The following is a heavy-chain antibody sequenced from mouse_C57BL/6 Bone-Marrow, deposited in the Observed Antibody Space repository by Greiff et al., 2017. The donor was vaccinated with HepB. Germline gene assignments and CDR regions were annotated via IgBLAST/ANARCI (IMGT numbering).Heavy chain of an antibody. V-gene: IGHV5-12*01. J-gene: IGHJ2*01. Sequence: EVKLVESGGGLVQPGGSLKLSCAASGFTFSDYYMYWVRQTPEKRLEWVAYISNGGGSTYYPDTVKGRFTISRDNAKNTLYLQMSRLKSEDTAMYYCAIEGFDYWGQGTTLTVSS. CDR2: ISNGGGST. CDR1: GFTFSDYY. CDR3: AIEGFDY.